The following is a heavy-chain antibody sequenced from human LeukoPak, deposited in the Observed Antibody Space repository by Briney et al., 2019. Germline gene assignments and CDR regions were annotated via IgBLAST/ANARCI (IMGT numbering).Heavy chain of an antibody. CDR2: IKQDGSEK. V-gene: IGHV3-7*01. J-gene: IGHJ4*02. CDR1: GFTFSSYW. D-gene: IGHD3-16*02. Sequence: PGGSLRLSCAASGFTFSSYWMSWVRQAPGKELEWVANIKQDGSEKYYVDSVKGRFTISRDNAKNSLYLQMISLRAEDTAVYYCARVGGRYSPLGYWGQGTLVTVSS. CDR3: ARVGGRYSPLGY.